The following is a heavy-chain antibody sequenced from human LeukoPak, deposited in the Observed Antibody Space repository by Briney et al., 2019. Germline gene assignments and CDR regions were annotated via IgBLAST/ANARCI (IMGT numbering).Heavy chain of an antibody. D-gene: IGHD3-22*01. Sequence: GGSLRLSCAASGFTFSSYWMSWVRQAPGKGLEWVANIKQDGSEKCYVDSVKGRFTISRDNAKNSQYLQMNSLRAEDTAVYYCARDPHPRYYYDSSGYYAEYFQHWGQGTLVTVSS. CDR1: GFTFSSYW. CDR3: ARDPHPRYYYDSSGYYAEYFQH. V-gene: IGHV3-7*01. J-gene: IGHJ1*01. CDR2: IKQDGSEK.